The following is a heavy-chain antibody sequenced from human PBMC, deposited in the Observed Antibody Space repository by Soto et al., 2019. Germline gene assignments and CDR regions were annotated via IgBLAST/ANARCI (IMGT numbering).Heavy chain of an antibody. J-gene: IGHJ5*02. CDR3: ARHPSDFWFDP. V-gene: IGHV4-39*01. D-gene: IGHD2-21*02. CDR2: IYYSGST. CDR1: GGSIGGSSGF. Sequence: SETQSLSCSVAGGSIGGSSGFWGWIRQPPGKGLEWIGSIYYSGSTYYNPSLKSRVTVSVDTSKNQFSLKLSSVTAADTAVYYCARHPSDFWFDPWGQGTLVTVSS.